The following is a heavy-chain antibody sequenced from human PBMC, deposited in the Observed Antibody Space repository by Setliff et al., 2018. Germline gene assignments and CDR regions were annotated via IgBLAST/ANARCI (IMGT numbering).Heavy chain of an antibody. J-gene: IGHJ6*03. V-gene: IGHV4-34*01. Sequence: SETLSLTCAIYGQSFSDYYWSWVRQPPGKGLEWIGEIYHSGSTNYNPSLKSRVTISVDKSKNQFSLKLSSVTAADTAVYYCARDLYSSSSGGFYYYYYYMDVWGKGTTVTVSS. CDR2: IYHSGST. CDR3: ARDLYSSSSGGFYYYYYYMDV. D-gene: IGHD6-6*01. CDR1: GQSFSDYY.